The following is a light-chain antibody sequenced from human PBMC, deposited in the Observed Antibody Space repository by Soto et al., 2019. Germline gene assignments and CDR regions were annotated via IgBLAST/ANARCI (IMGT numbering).Light chain of an antibody. V-gene: IGKV3-20*01. Sequence: EIVLTQSPGTLSLSPGERATLSCRAGQSVSSNYLAWYQQKPGQAPRPLIYGASSRATGIPDRFSGSGAGTDFTLTISRLESEDFAVYYCQQYGSSPWTFGQGTKVEIK. CDR3: QQYGSSPWT. CDR1: QSVSSNY. J-gene: IGKJ1*01. CDR2: GAS.